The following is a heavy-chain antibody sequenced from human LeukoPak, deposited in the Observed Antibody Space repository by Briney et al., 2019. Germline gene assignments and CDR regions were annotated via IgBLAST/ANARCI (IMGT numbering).Heavy chain of an antibody. J-gene: IGHJ4*02. CDR3: ARDSGSGYYSLFDY. CDR2: IWYDGSNK. Sequence: PGRSLRLSCAASGFTFSSYGMHWVRQAPGKGLEWVAVIWYDGSNKYYADSVKGRFTISRDNSKNMLYMQMNSLRAEDTAVYYCARDSGSGYYSLFDYWGQGTLVTVSS. D-gene: IGHD3-22*01. CDR1: GFTFSSYG. V-gene: IGHV3-33*01.